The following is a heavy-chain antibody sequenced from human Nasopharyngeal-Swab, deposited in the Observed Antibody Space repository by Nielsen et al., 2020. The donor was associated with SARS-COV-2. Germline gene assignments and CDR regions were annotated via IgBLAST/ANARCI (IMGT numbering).Heavy chain of an antibody. CDR2: ISGSGGST. Sequence: GESLKISCAASGFTFSSYAMSWVRQAPGKGLEWVSAISGSGGSTYYADSVKGRFTISRDNSKNTLYLQMNSLRAKDTAVYYCAKGGYCSSTSCYIDYWGQGTLVTVSS. CDR1: GFTFSSYA. CDR3: AKGGYCSSTSCYIDY. D-gene: IGHD2-2*02. V-gene: IGHV3-23*01. J-gene: IGHJ4*02.